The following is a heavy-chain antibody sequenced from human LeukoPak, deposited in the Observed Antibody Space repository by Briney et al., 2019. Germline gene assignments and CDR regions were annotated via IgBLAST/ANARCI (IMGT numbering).Heavy chain of an antibody. V-gene: IGHV3-74*01. CDR3: ARGQGGSGTYYNNWFDL. Sequence: PGGSLRLSCAASGFTFSSYWMHWVRQAPGKGLVWVSRINTDGSSTSYADSVKGRFTISRDNAKNSLYLQMHSLKTEDTALYYCARGQGGSGTYYNNWFDLWGRGTLVTVSA. CDR2: INTDGSST. J-gene: IGHJ5*02. CDR1: GFTFSSYW. D-gene: IGHD3-10*01.